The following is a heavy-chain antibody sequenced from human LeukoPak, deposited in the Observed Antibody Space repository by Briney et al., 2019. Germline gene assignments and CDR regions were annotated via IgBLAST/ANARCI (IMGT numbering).Heavy chain of an antibody. V-gene: IGHV4-59*08. D-gene: IGHD1-26*01. CDR3: ARHEYSGSYIDY. CDR1: GGSISSYY. Sequence: SETLPLSCTVSGGSISSYYWSWIRQPPGKGLEWIGYIYYSGYTNYNPSLKSRVTISVDTSKNQFSLKLSSVTAADTAVYYCARHEYSGSYIDYWGQGTLGTVSS. J-gene: IGHJ4*02. CDR2: IYYSGYT.